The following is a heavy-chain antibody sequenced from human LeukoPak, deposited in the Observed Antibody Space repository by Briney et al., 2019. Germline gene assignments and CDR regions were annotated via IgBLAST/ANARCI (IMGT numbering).Heavy chain of an antibody. CDR3: AGVDGARHYP. Sequence: GESLKISRNGSGYNFSSSWIGWVRQMPGKSLEWMGIIYPGDSDTKYSPSFQGQVTISADKSISTAYLQWSSLKASDTAMYYWAGVDGARHYPWGQGTLVSASS. J-gene: IGHJ5*02. V-gene: IGHV5-51*01. CDR2: IYPGDSDT. D-gene: IGHD3-16*01. CDR1: GYNFSSSW.